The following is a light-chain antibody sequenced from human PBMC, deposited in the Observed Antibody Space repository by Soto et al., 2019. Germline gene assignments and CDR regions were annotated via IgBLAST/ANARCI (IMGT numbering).Light chain of an antibody. CDR3: XXXXXXXIYV. Sequence: QSALTQPPSASGSPGQSVTISCTGTSSDVGAYNYVSWYQQHPGKAPKLMIYEVSKRPSGVPDRFSGSKSGNTASLTVSGLQAXXXXXXXXXXXXXXXIYVFGTGTKVTV. J-gene: IGLJ1*01. CDR1: SSDVGAYNY. CDR2: EVS. V-gene: IGLV2-8*01.